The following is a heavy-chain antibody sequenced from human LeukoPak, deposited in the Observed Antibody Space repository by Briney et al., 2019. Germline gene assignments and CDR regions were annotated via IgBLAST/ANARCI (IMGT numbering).Heavy chain of an antibody. J-gene: IGHJ4*02. CDR2: IYTSGST. D-gene: IGHD6-13*01. V-gene: IGHV4-4*07. CDR1: GGSISSYY. CDR3: ARDRWGAAAGTVFDY. Sequence: SETLSLTCTVSGGSISSYYWSWIRQPAGKGLEWIGRIYTSGSTNYNPSLKSRVTMSVDTSKNQFSLKLSSVTAADTAVYYCARDRWGAAAGTVFDYWGQGTLVAVSS.